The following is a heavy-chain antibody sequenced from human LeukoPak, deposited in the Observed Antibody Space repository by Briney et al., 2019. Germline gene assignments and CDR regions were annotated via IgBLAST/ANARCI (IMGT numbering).Heavy chain of an antibody. J-gene: IGHJ4*02. CDR1: GFIFSNYA. CDR2: ISGSDGNT. V-gene: IGHV3-23*01. D-gene: IGHD1-26*01. Sequence: GGSLRLSCAASGFIFSNYAMTWVRQAPGKGLEWVSTISGSDGNTYYADSVKGRFTISRDNSRNMLFLQMNSLRADDTAVYYCAKDLVVGALDYWGQGTLVTVSS. CDR3: AKDLVVGALDY.